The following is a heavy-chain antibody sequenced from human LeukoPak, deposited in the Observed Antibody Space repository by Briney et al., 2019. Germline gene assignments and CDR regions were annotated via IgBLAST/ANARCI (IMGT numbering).Heavy chain of an antibody. Sequence: GGSLRLSCAASGFTFNSYWFHWVRQAPGKGLVWVSRIGNDDSDTIYADSVKGRFTISRDNAKSTLYLQMNSLRAADTAVYYCARGGYNHAFDIWGQGTMVTVSS. J-gene: IGHJ3*02. CDR1: GFTFNSYW. CDR3: ARGGYNHAFDI. D-gene: IGHD5-12*01. CDR2: IGNDDSDT. V-gene: IGHV3-74*01.